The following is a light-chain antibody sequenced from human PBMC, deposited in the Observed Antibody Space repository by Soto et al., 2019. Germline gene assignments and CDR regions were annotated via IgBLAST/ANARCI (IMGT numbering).Light chain of an antibody. V-gene: IGLV2-11*01. CDR1: ISDVGGYNY. J-gene: IGLJ1*01. CDR3: CSNAGSYTFV. Sequence: QCVLTQPRSLSGSPGQSVTISCTGTISDVGGYNYVSWYQHHTGKAPKLMIYDVDKRPSGVPGRFSGSKSGNTASLTISGLQAEDEADYYCCSNAGSYTFVFGTGTKVNVL. CDR2: DVD.